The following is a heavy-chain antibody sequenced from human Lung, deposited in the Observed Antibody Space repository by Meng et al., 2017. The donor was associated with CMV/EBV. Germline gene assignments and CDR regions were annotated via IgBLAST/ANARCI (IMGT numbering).Heavy chain of an antibody. CDR2: INHSGST. J-gene: IGHJ4*02. Sequence: SXTLSLXCAVYGGSFSGYYWSWIRQPPGKGLEWIGEINHSGSTNYNPSLKSRVTISVDTSKNQFSLKLSSVTAADTAVYYCARRRIGYCSSTSCLNFDYWXQGTRGT. CDR1: GGSFSGYY. CDR3: ARRRIGYCSSTSCLNFDY. V-gene: IGHV4-34*01. D-gene: IGHD2-2*01.